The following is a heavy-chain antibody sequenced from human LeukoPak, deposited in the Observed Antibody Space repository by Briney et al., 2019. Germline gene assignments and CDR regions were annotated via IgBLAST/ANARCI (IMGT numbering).Heavy chain of an antibody. J-gene: IGHJ6*02. Sequence: GGSLRLSCAASGITFSSFGMHWVRQAPGKGLEWVAIISYDGSITYYADSVKGRFTISRDNAKNSLYLQMNSLRAEDTAVYYCARRTYYYDSSALRGAYYYYGMDVWGQGTTVTVSS. CDR1: GITFSSFG. CDR2: ISYDGSIT. CDR3: ARRTYYYDSSALRGAYYYYGMDV. V-gene: IGHV3-30*03. D-gene: IGHD3-22*01.